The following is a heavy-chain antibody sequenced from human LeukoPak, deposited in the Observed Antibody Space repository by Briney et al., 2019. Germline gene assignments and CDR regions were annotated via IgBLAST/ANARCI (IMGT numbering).Heavy chain of an antibody. D-gene: IGHD2-15*01. Sequence: GGSLRLSCAASGFTFSSYAMSWVRQAPGKGPEWVSAISGSGGSTYYADSVKGRFTISRDNFKNTLYLQMNSLRAEDTAVYYCAKGGEYCSGGSCYHWGGMDYYYGMDVWGQGTTVTVSS. CDR1: GFTFSSYA. J-gene: IGHJ6*02. CDR2: ISGSGGST. V-gene: IGHV3-23*01. CDR3: AKGGEYCSGGSCYHWGGMDYYYGMDV.